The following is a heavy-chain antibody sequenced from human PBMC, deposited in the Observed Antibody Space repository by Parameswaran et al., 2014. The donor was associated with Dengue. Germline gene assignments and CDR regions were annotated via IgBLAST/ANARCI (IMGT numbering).Heavy chain of an antibody. CDR3: ATSRYTPNYYDRSGYYFDY. Sequence: WVRQAPGQGLEWMGGIIPIFGTANYAQKFQGRVTITADESTSTAYMELSSLRSGDTAVYYCATSRYTPNYYDRSGYYFDYWGQGTLVTVSS. D-gene: IGHD3-22*01. V-gene: IGHV1-69*01. CDR2: IIPIFGTA. J-gene: IGHJ4*02.